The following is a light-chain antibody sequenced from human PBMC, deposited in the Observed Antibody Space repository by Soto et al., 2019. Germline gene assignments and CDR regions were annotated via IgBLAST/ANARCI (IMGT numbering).Light chain of an antibody. CDR1: QGLGNY. CDR3: LTYNGPPLS. V-gene: IGKV1-27*01. CDR2: SAS. J-gene: IGKJ4*01. Sequence: DMQMTQSPSSLSASVGDRVTITCRASQGLGNYLAWYPQKPGKAPKLLIYSASSLQSGVPSRFSGSGSGTDFTLTISGLQPEDVATYYGLTYNGPPLSLGGGTKVEI.